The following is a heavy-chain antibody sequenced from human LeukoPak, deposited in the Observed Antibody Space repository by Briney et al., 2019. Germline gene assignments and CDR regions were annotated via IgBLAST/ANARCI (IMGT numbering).Heavy chain of an antibody. V-gene: IGHV4-39*01. CDR3: ARHVPGGYYYYYYMDV. J-gene: IGHJ6*03. D-gene: IGHD3-10*02. Sequence: PSETLSLTCTVSGGSISSSSYYWGWIRQPPGKGLEWIGSIYYSGRTCYNPSLKSRVTISVDTSKNQFSLKLSSVTAADTAVYYCARHVPGGYYYYYYMDVWGKGTTVTVSS. CDR1: GGSISSSSYY. CDR2: IYYSGRT.